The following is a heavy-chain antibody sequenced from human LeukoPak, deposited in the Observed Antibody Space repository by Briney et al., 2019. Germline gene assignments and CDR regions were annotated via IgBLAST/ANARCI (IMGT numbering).Heavy chain of an antibody. D-gene: IGHD4-17*01. CDR3: ASPNVIYGDYVNY. J-gene: IGHJ4*02. CDR2: IYYSGST. Sequence: PSETLSLTCSVSGDSISSGDYYWSWIRQPPGKGLEWIGYIYYSGSTYYNPSLKSRVTISVDTSKNQFSLKLSSVTAADTAVYYCASPNVIYGDYVNYWGQGTLVTVSS. V-gene: IGHV4-30-4*01. CDR1: GDSISSGDYY.